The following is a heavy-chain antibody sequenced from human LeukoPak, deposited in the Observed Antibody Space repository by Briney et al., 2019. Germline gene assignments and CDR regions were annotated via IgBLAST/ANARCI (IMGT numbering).Heavy chain of an antibody. CDR3: ARRRRVSTFDY. Sequence: SQTLSLTCTVSGGSISSGGYYWSWIRQHPGKGLEWIGYIYYSGSTYYNPSLKSRVTISVDTSKNQFSLKLSSVTAADTAVYYCARRRRVSTFDYWAREPWSPSPQ. D-gene: IGHD2-8*01. CDR2: IYYSGST. J-gene: IGHJ4*02. CDR1: GGSISSGGYY. V-gene: IGHV4-31*03.